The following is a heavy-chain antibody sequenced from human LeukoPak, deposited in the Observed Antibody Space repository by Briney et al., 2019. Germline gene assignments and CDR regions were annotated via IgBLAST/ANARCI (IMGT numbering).Heavy chain of an antibody. CDR1: GFTFSSYA. J-gene: IGHJ4*02. Sequence: PGGSLRLSCAASGFTFSSYAMSWVRQAPGKGLEWVSAISGSGGSTYHADSVKGRFTISRDNSKNTLYLQMNSLRAEDTAVYYCAKGPDIVVVPAAIWGQGTLVTVSS. CDR3: AKGPDIVVVPAAI. V-gene: IGHV3-23*01. D-gene: IGHD2-2*01. CDR2: ISGSGGST.